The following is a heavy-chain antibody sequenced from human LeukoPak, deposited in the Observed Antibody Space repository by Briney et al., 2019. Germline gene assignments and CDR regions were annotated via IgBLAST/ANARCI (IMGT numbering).Heavy chain of an antibody. Sequence: GASVKVSCKASGGTFSSYAISWVRQAPGQGLEWMGGIIPIFGTANYAQKFQGRVTITADESTSTAYMELSSLRSEDTAVYYCARGPLYGSGSYTLGDYYYMDVWGKGTTVTISS. D-gene: IGHD3-10*01. V-gene: IGHV1-69*13. J-gene: IGHJ6*03. CDR2: IIPIFGTA. CDR1: GGTFSSYA. CDR3: ARGPLYGSGSYTLGDYYYMDV.